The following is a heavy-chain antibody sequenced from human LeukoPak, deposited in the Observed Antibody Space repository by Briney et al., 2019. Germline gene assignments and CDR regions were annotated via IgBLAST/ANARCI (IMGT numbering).Heavy chain of an antibody. Sequence: PGGSLRLSCAASGFTFSDYYMSWIRQAPGKGLEWVSYISSSGSTIYYADSVKGRFTISRDNAKNSLYLQMNSLRAEDTAVYYCAKEGRVAVSGLYLDHWGQGTLVTVSS. D-gene: IGHD6-19*01. CDR1: GFTFSDYY. V-gene: IGHV3-11*01. CDR3: AKEGRVAVSGLYLDH. J-gene: IGHJ4*02. CDR2: ISSSGSTI.